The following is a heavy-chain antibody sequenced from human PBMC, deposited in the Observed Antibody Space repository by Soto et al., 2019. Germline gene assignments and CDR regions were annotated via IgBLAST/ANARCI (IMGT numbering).Heavy chain of an antibody. CDR1: GFTFSSYW. Sequence: GSLKLSCSASGFTFSSYWMHWVLQAPGNGLVWVSRINSDGSSTSYADSVKGRFTISRDNAKNTLYLQMNSLRAEDTAVYYCARGSIWPAYYYASSGQDVYWGQGTMVTVSS. V-gene: IGHV3-74*01. D-gene: IGHD3-22*01. J-gene: IGHJ4*02. CDR2: INSDGSST. CDR3: ARGSIWPAYYYASSGQDVY.